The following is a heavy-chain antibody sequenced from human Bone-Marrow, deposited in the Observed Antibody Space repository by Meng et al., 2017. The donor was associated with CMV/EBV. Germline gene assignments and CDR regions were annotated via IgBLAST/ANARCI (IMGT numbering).Heavy chain of an antibody. CDR1: GYTFTTYG. J-gene: IGHJ6*02. D-gene: IGHD2-15*01. CDR3: AREELGGPASGMDV. Sequence: ASVKVSCKASGYTFTTYGVTWVRQAPGQGLEWMGWINPNSGGTHYAQTFQGRVTMTRDTSISTAYMELTRLRSDDTAVYYCAREELGGPASGMDVWGQGTTVTVSS. V-gene: IGHV1-2*02. CDR2: INPNSGGT.